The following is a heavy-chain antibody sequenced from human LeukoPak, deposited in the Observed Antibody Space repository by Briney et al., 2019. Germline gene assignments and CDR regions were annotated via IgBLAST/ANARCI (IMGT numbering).Heavy chain of an antibody. Sequence: GASVTVSCKASGGTFTIYAISSVRQAPGQGLEWMGGIIPIFGTANYAQKFQGRVTITADESTSTAYIELSNPRYADTALYYCAGRSPHSIGYYSTGRRNYYYYYMDLWGKGTTVSISS. CDR1: GGTFTIYA. CDR2: IIPIFGTA. V-gene: IGHV1-69*13. J-gene: IGHJ6*03. D-gene: IGHD3-22*01. CDR3: AGRSPHSIGYYSTGRRNYYYYYMDL.